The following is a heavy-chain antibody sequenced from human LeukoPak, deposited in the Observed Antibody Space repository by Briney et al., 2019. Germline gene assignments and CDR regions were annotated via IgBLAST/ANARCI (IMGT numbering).Heavy chain of an antibody. CDR1: GYTFTSYG. J-gene: IGHJ4*02. V-gene: IGHV1-18*01. Sequence: ASVKVSCRASGYTFTSYGISWVRQAPGQGLEWMGWISAYNRTTTYAQKLQGRVTRTTDTSTSTAYMELRSLRPDDTALYYCARSASRKNATPPVYWGEGTLVTVSS. CDR3: ARSASRKNATPPVY. CDR2: ISAYNRTT.